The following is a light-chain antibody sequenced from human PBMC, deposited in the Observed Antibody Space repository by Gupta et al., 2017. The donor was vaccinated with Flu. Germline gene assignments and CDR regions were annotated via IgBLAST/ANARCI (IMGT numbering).Light chain of an antibody. CDR3: SAWDDSLKGYV. J-gene: IGLJ1*01. Sequence: PTRSTRGSDNIGNHGAAWLQQHQGHPPKVLSFRNNDRPSGISERFSASRSGNTDSLTITALQPEDEADYYCSAWDDSLKGYVFGTGTKVTVL. V-gene: IGLV10-54*04. CDR1: SDNIGNHG. CDR2: RNN.